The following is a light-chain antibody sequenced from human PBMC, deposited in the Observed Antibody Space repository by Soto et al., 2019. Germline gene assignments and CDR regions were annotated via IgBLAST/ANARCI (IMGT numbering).Light chain of an antibody. J-gene: IGKJ1*01. CDR3: QQYSYWPPWT. CDR2: GAS. V-gene: IGKV3-15*01. Sequence: EIVMTQSPATLSVSPGERATLSCRASQSVSNNLAWYQQKPGQAPRLLIYGASTRATGIPVRFSGSGSGTAFTLTISSLQSEAFAVYYCQQYSYWPPWTFGQGTKVEIK. CDR1: QSVSNN.